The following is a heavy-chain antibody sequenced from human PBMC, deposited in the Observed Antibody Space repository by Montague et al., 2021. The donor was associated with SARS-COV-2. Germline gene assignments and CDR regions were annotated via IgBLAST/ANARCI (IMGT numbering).Heavy chain of an antibody. CDR1: GFTFSTYP. D-gene: IGHD6-13*01. Sequence: SLRLSCAASGFTFSTYPMHWVRQAPDKGLEWLVVISYDGSKKDYADSVKGRFTISRDNSENMLYLQMNSLRAEDTAVYYCAKEQYSSSWSDFDYWGQGTVVAVSS. J-gene: IGHJ4*02. CDR2: ISYDGSKK. V-gene: IGHV3-30*04. CDR3: AKEQYSSSWSDFDY.